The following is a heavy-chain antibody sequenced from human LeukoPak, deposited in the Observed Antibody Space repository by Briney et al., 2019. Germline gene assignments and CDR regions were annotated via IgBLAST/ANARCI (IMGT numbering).Heavy chain of an antibody. CDR2: IYYSGST. CDR1: GGSISSYY. V-gene: IGHV4-59*12. Sequence: SETLSLTCTVSGGSISSYYWSWIRQPPGKGLEWIGYIYYSGSTNYNPSLKSRVTISVDTSKNQFSLKLSSVTAADTAVYYCARGRMKKSWGQGTLVTVSS. J-gene: IGHJ4*02. CDR3: ARGRMKKS.